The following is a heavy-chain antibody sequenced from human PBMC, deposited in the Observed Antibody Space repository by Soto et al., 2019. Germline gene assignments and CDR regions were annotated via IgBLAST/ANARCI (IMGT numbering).Heavy chain of an antibody. J-gene: IGHJ4*02. V-gene: IGHV2-5*02. Sequence: QITLNESGPTQVKPRQTLTLTCTFSGFALTTSGVGVGWIRQSPGKAPEWLARIYWDDDKRHSPSLKSRLTITKDTSKDQVVLTLADLDPADPATYYCAHRVLRTVFGLVTTTAIYFDFWGQGTPVAVSS. CDR2: IYWDDDK. CDR3: AHRVLRTVFGLVTTTAIYFDF. D-gene: IGHD3-3*01. CDR1: GFALTTSGVG.